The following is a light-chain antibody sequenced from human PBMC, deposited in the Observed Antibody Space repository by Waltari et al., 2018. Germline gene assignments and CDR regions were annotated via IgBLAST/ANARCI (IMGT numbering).Light chain of an antibody. CDR1: ESVLYSRNNKDH. J-gene: IGKJ4*01. CDR2: WAS. V-gene: IGKV4-1*01. Sequence: DIVMTQSPESLAVSLGERATINCKSSESVLYSRNNKDHLAWYQQKPGQRPKLLIYWASTRESVVPDRFSGSGSETEFTLTISSLQAEDVAVYYCQQYYNTPLTFGGGTKVEIK. CDR3: QQYYNTPLT.